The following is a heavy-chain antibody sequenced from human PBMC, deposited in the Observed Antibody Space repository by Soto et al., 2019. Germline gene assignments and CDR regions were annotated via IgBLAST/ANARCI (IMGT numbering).Heavy chain of an antibody. V-gene: IGHV4-4*02. CDR1: GGSVSSGNW. Sequence: QVQLQESGPGLVKPSGTLSLTCAVSGGSVSSGNWWTWVRQAPGKGLEWIGEVYHGGRSNYNPSLESRVSISLDKSKNQFSLRLTSVTAADTAVYYCTRHVIVVMGYDYGMDVWGQGTTVTVSS. D-gene: IGHD3-22*01. CDR2: VYHGGRS. CDR3: TRHVIVVMGYDYGMDV. J-gene: IGHJ6*02.